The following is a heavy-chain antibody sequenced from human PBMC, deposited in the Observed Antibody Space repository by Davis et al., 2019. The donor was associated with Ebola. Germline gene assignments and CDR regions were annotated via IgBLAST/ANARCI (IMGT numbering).Heavy chain of an antibody. CDR2: ISPDGDYR. Sequence: SVKVSCKASGYTFTGYYLHWVRQAPGQGLEWMGVISPDGDYRSYAQKFQGRVTITRDTSTSTVYMEVTRLRSDDTAVYYCARDGPDYYGLDVWGQGTAVTVSS. J-gene: IGHJ6*02. V-gene: IGHV1-46*01. CDR3: ARDGPDYYGLDV. CDR1: GYTFTGYY.